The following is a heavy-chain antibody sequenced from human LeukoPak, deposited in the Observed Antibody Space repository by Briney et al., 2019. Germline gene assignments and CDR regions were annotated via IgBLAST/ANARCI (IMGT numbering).Heavy chain of an antibody. Sequence: GGSLRLSCAASGFIFSNYAMSWVRQVPGRGLEWVSTISSRGDSTYVADSVKGRFTISRDNSKNSLYLQLNTVRAEDTAVYYCVKGPRPDITVAHTVENWGQGTLVTVSS. V-gene: IGHV3-23*01. J-gene: IGHJ4*02. CDR2: ISSRGDST. CDR3: VKGPRPDITVAHTVEN. D-gene: IGHD6-19*01. CDR1: GFIFSNYA.